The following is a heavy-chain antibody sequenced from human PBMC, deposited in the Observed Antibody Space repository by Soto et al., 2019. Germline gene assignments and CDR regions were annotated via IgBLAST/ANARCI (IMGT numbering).Heavy chain of an antibody. CDR2: ITTGGGST. Sequence: AMNWVRQAPGKGLEWVSGITTGGGSTYYADSVKGRFTISRDNSKNTLYLQVNSLRAEDTAVYYCAKVVRSTSYYFDYWGQGTLVTVSS. CDR1: A. CDR3: AKVVRSTSYYFDY. V-gene: IGHV3-23*01. J-gene: IGHJ4*02. D-gene: IGHD6-6*01.